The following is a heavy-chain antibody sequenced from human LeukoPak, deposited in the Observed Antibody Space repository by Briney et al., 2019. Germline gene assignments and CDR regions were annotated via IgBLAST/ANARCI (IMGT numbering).Heavy chain of an antibody. CDR3: AKSAMMREVIGGNGFDS. CDR1: GFTFSSYS. J-gene: IGHJ5*01. Sequence: PGGSLRLSCAAYGFTFSSYSMHWVRQAPGNGLGWVTFIQYDGSTKYYADSVRGRFTISRDNSKHTLYLQMNSLRAEDTAVYYCAKSAMMREVIGGNGFDSWGQGTLVTVSS. CDR2: IQYDGSTK. V-gene: IGHV3-30*02. D-gene: IGHD3-10*01.